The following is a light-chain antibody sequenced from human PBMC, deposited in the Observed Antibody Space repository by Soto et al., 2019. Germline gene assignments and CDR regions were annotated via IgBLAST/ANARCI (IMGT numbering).Light chain of an antibody. CDR3: PQSYSNTLT. J-gene: IGKJ4*01. CDR2: AAS. V-gene: IGKV1-39*01. CDR1: QSITRY. Sequence: DIQMSQCPSALCASVGDRVTITCRASQSITRYLNWYQQKQGKAPKLRIYAASSLQSGVPSRISGSGYGTDLTSTISSMKNEDFETYSCPQSYSNTLTFGGGTQVDIK.